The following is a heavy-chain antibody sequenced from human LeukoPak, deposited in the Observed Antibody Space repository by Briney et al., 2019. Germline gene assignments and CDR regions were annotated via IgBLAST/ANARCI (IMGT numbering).Heavy chain of an antibody. V-gene: IGHV3-23*01. CDR1: GFTFSSYA. CDR2: ISGSGGST. J-gene: IGHJ4*02. CDR3: AKDREIQLWFGYFDY. Sequence: GGSLRLSRAASGFTFSSYAMSWVRQAPGKGLEWVSAISGSGGSTYYADSVKGRFTISRDNSKNTLYLQMNSLRAEDTAVYYCAKDREIQLWFGYFDYWGQGTLVTVSS. D-gene: IGHD5-18*01.